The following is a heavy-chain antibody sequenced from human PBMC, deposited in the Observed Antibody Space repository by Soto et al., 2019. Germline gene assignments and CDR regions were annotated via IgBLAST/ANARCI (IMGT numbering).Heavy chain of an antibody. J-gene: IGHJ6*02. Sequence: PGGSLRLSCAASGFTFSSYAMSWVRQAPGKGLEWVSAITGSGGSTYYADSVKGRFTISRDNSKNTLYLQMNSLRAEDTAVYYCAKDLYYDILTGYYYGMDVWGQGTTVTVSS. D-gene: IGHD3-9*01. CDR1: GFTFSSYA. CDR2: ITGSGGST. V-gene: IGHV3-23*01. CDR3: AKDLYYDILTGYYYGMDV.